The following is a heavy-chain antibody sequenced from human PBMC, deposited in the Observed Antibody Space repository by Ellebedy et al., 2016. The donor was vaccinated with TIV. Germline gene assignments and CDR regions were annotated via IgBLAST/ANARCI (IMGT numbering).Heavy chain of an antibody. V-gene: IGHV3-7*01. CDR3: VGFGVFNL. D-gene: IGHD3-3*01. Sequence: GESLKISCVGSGFTFSESWMNWVRQAPGKGLELVANIKEDGSEKYYVDAVKGRFTISRENAKNALFLQMDGLRVDDSAVYYCVGFGVFNLWGQGAPVTVSS. CDR2: IKEDGSEK. J-gene: IGHJ5*02. CDR1: GFTFSESW.